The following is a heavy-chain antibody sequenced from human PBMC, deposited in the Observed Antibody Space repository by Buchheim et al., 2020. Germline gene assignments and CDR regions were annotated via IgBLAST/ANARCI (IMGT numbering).Heavy chain of an antibody. CDR1: GFTFSSYG. J-gene: IGHJ5*02. CDR2: ISYDGSNK. V-gene: IGHV3-30*18. CDR3: AKAAWGLHAPHYH. Sequence: QVQLVESGGGVVQPGRSLRLSCAASGFTFSSYGMHWVRQAPGKGLEWVAVISYDGSNKYYADSVKGRFTISRDNSKNTLYLQMNSLRAEDTAVYYCAKAAWGLHAPHYHWGQGNL. D-gene: IGHD1-26*01.